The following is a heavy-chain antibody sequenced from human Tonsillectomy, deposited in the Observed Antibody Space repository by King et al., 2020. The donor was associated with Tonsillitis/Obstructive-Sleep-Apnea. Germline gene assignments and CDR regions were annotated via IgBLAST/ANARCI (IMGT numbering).Heavy chain of an antibody. Sequence: VQLVESGGGLVQPGRSLRLSCAASGFTFDDYAMHWVRQAPGKGLEWVSGISWNSGIILYADSVKGRFTISRDNAKNFLYLQMHRLGAEDTAFYYCTKVERQYCSTSSCQFDYWGQGTLVAVSS. V-gene: IGHV3-9*01. D-gene: IGHD2-2*01. CDR2: ISWNSGII. CDR3: TKVERQYCSTSSCQFDY. CDR1: GFTFDDYA. J-gene: IGHJ4*02.